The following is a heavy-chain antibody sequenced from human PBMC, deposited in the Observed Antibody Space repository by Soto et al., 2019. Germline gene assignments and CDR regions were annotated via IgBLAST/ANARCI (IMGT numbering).Heavy chain of an antibody. V-gene: IGHV3-74*01. CDR2: INSAGSST. CDR3: ARDQSVAGPTTLFDP. CDR1: GFTFSSYW. D-gene: IGHD6-19*01. Sequence: GGSLRLSCAASGFTFSSYWMHWVCQAPGKGLVWVSRINSAGSSTTYADSVKGRFTISRDNAKNTLYLQMNSLRAEDTAVYYCARDQSVAGPTTLFDPWGQGTLVTVSS. J-gene: IGHJ5*02.